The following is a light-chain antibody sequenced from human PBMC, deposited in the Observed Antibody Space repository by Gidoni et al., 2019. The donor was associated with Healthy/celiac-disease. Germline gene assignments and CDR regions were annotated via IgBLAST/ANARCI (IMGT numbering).Light chain of an antibody. CDR2: DAS. CDR1: QSVSSY. Sequence: EIVLTQSPATLSLSPGERVTLSCRASQSVSSYLAWYQQKPGQAPRLLIYDASNRATGIPARFSGSGSGTDFTLTISSLEPEDIAVYYCQQRSHWPYTFXQXTKLEIK. J-gene: IGKJ2*01. CDR3: QQRSHWPYT. V-gene: IGKV3-11*01.